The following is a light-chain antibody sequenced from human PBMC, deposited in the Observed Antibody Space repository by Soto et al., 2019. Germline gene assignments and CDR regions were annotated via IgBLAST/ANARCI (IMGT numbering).Light chain of an antibody. Sequence: DIQMTQSPSSLSASVGDRVTITCRVSQDIRDDLAWYQQKPGKAPKRLIYVTSSLQSGVPSRFSGSGYGTEFTRTISSLQPEDFAAYYCLQHNTYPRTFGQGTNVEMK. CDR3: LQHNTYPRT. J-gene: IGKJ1*01. CDR1: QDIRDD. CDR2: VTS. V-gene: IGKV1-17*01.